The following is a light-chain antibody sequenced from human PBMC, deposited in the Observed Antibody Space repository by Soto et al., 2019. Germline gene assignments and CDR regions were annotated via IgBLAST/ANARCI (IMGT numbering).Light chain of an antibody. V-gene: IGKV3-11*01. CDR1: QSVSSY. CDR2: DAS. J-gene: IGKJ5*01. Sequence: EIVLTHSPATLSLSPCERATLSSSASQSVSSYLAWYQQKPGQAPRLLIYDASNRATGIPARFSGSGSGTDFTLTISSLEPEDFAVYYCQQRSNWPPKYTFGQGTRLEIK. CDR3: QQRSNWPPKYT.